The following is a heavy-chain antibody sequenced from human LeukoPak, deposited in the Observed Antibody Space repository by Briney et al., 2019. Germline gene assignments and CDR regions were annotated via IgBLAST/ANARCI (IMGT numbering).Heavy chain of an antibody. CDR1: GYTFTGYY. CDR3: ARDRIVVVVAAREGDAFDI. V-gene: IGHV1-2*02. J-gene: IGHJ3*02. Sequence: ASVKVSCKASGYTFTGYYMHWVRQAPGQGLEWMGWINPNSGGTNYAQKLQGRVTMTTDTSTSTAYMELRSLRSDDTAVYYCARDRIVVVVAAREGDAFDIWGQGTMVTVSS. CDR2: INPNSGGT. D-gene: IGHD2-15*01.